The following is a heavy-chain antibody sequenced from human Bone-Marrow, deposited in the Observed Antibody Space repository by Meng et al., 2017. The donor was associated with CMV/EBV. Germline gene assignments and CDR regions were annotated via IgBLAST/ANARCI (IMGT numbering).Heavy chain of an antibody. J-gene: IGHJ3*02. D-gene: IGHD2-8*01. V-gene: IGHV4-39*07. Sequence: GSLRLSCTVSGGSISSSSYYWGWIRQPPGKGLEWIGSIYYSGSAHYNPSLQSRVTITVDTSKNQFSLRLSSVTAADTAVYYCARDGGGCSNGICYSNGDAFDIWGQGTMVTVSS. CDR3: ARDGGGCSNGICYSNGDAFDI. CDR2: IYYSGSA. CDR1: GGSISSSSYY.